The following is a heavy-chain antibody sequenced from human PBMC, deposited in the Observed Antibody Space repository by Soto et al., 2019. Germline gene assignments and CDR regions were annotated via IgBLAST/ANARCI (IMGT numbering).Heavy chain of an antibody. J-gene: IGHJ5*02. CDR1: GYTFTSYD. D-gene: IGHD6-6*01. CDR3: ARGSSLRNWFDP. Sequence: QVQLVQSGAEVKKPGASVKVSCKASGYTFTSYDINWVRQATGQGLEWMGWMNPNSGNTGDAQKFQGRVTMTRNTSTSTAYMELSSLRSEDTAVYYCARGSSLRNWFDPWGQGTLVTVSS. CDR2: MNPNSGNT. V-gene: IGHV1-8*01.